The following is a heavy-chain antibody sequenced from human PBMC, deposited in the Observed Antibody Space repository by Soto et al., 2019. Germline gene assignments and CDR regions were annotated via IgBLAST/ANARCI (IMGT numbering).Heavy chain of an antibody. D-gene: IGHD3-22*01. CDR2: INAGNGNT. V-gene: IGHV1-3*01. CDR3: ASWYYYDSSGYEII. J-gene: IGHJ3*02. Sequence: ASVKVSCKASGYTFTSYAMHWVRQAPGQRLEWMGWINAGNGNTKYSQKFQGRVTMTRDTSTSTVYMELSSLRSEDTAVYYCASWYYYDSSGYEIIWGQGTMVTVSS. CDR1: GYTFTSYA.